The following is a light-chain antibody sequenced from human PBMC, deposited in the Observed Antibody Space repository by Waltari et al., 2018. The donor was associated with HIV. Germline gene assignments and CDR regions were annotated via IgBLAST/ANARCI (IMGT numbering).Light chain of an antibody. CDR1: QSVSSSY. CDR2: GAS. Sequence: EIVLTQSPGTLSLSPGESATLSCRASQSVSSSYLAWYQQKPGQAPRLLIYGASSRATGIPDRFSGSGSGTDFTLTISRLEPEDFAVYYCQQYGSSHTFGGGTKVEIK. V-gene: IGKV3-20*01. CDR3: QQYGSSHT. J-gene: IGKJ4*01.